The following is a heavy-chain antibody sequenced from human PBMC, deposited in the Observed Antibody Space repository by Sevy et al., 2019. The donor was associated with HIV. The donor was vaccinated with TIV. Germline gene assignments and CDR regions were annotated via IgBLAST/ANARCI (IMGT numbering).Heavy chain of an antibody. Sequence: ASVKVSCKASGGTFSSYAISWVRQAPGQGLEWMGGIIPIFGTANYAQKFQGRVTITAEESTCTAYMELGSLRSEETAVYYCARGRQYYDFWSGYYTDNWFDPWGQGTLVTVSS. CDR2: IIPIFGTA. CDR3: ARGRQYYDFWSGYYTDNWFDP. CDR1: GGTFSSYA. D-gene: IGHD3-3*01. V-gene: IGHV1-69*13. J-gene: IGHJ5*02.